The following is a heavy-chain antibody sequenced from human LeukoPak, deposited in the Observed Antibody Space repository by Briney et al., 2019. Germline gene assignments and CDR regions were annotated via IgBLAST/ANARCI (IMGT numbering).Heavy chain of an antibody. CDR3: AKEKMQLWFRGIDY. CDR2: IKQDGSEK. Sequence: GGPLRLSGGAFGSTFSSYWMSWVRKAPGKGLGWVANIKQDGSEKYYVDSVKGRFTISRDNSKNTLYLQMNSLRAEDTGVYYCAKEKMQLWFRGIDYWGQGTLVTVSS. D-gene: IGHD5-18*01. J-gene: IGHJ4*02. CDR1: GSTFSSYW. V-gene: IGHV3-7*01.